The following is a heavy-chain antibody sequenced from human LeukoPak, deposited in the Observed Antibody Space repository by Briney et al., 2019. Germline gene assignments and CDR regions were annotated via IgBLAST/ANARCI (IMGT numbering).Heavy chain of an antibody. V-gene: IGHV1-2*02. CDR2: INPNSGGT. CDR1: GYTFTGYY. Sequence: ASVKVSCKASGYTFTGYYMHWVRQAPGQGLEWMGWINPNSGGTNYAQKFQGRVTMTRDTSISTAYMELSRLRSDDTAVYYCASALWFGELLFLLEFYYYYGMDVWGQGTTVTVSS. J-gene: IGHJ6*02. CDR3: ASALWFGELLFLLEFYYYYGMDV. D-gene: IGHD3-10*01.